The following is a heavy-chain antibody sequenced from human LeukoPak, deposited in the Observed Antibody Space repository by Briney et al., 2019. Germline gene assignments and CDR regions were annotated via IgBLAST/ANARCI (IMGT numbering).Heavy chain of an antibody. Sequence: GGSLRLSCAASGFTFSSYAMSWVRQAPGKGLEWVSVISGSGGSTYYADSVKGRFTISRDNSKNTLYVQMSSLRAEDTAVYYCARSNNGGWGYCDYWGQGSLVTVSS. CDR3: ARSNNGGWGYCDY. CDR1: GFTFSSYA. D-gene: IGHD3-16*01. J-gene: IGHJ4*02. CDR2: ISGSGGST. V-gene: IGHV3-23*01.